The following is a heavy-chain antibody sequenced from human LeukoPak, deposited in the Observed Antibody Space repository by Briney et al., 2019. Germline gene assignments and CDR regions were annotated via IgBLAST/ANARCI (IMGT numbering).Heavy chain of an antibody. V-gene: IGHV3-33*06. Sequence: GRSLRLSCAASGFTFRTYGMHWVRQAPGKGLEWVAAIWNDGSSKHYGDSVKGRFTISRDNSKNTVYLQMNSLRVEVTAVYYCAKVLGGTGYFDYWGQGTLVTVSS. CDR3: AKVLGGTGYFDY. CDR2: IWNDGSSK. CDR1: GFTFRTYG. D-gene: IGHD3-16*01. J-gene: IGHJ4*02.